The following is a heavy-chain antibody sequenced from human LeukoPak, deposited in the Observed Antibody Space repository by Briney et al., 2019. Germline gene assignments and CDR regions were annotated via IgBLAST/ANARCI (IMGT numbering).Heavy chain of an antibody. Sequence: GGSLRLSCVASGFTFSSYAMGWVRQAPGKRPEWVSSLTDSGGTTYYVDSVKGRFTISRDNSKNTLYLNMNSLRAEDTAMYYCAKKRDVFDIWGQGTVVAVSS. V-gene: IGHV3-23*01. J-gene: IGHJ3*02. D-gene: IGHD5-24*01. CDR2: LTDSGGTT. CDR1: GFTFSSYA. CDR3: AKKRDVFDI.